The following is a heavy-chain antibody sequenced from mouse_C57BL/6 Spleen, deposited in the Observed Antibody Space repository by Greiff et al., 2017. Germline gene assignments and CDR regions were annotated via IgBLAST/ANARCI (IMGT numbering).Heavy chain of an antibody. D-gene: IGHD2-3*01. CDR2: INPNNGGT. CDR1: GYTFTDYY. CDR3: ARSFYDGYSYFDY. V-gene: IGHV1-26*01. J-gene: IGHJ2*01. Sequence: EVQLQQSGPELVKPGASVKISCKASGYTFTDYYMNWVKQSHGKSLEWIGDINPNNGGTSYNQKFKGKATLTVDKSSSTAYMELRSLTSEDSAVYYCARSFYDGYSYFDYWGQGTTLTVSS.